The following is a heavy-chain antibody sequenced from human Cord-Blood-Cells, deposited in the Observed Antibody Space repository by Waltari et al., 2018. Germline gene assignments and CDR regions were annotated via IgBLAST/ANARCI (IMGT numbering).Heavy chain of an antibody. CDR1: GFTFSSYW. CDR2: IKQDGSEK. D-gene: IGHD7-27*01. Sequence: EVQLVESGGGLVQPGGSLRLSCAASGFTFSSYWMSWVRQAPGKGLEWVANIKQDGSEKYYVDSVKGRFTISRDNAKNSLYLQMNSLRAEDTAVYYCARGKNWGWHAFDIWGQGTMVTVSS. J-gene: IGHJ3*02. V-gene: IGHV3-7*01. CDR3: ARGKNWGWHAFDI.